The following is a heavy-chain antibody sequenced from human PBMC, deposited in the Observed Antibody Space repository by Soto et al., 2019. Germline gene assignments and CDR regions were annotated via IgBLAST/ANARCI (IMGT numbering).Heavy chain of an antibody. J-gene: IGHJ4*02. CDR1: GFTFSNYW. CDR3: EQSTWPVGNY. Sequence: VGSLRLSCEASGFTFSNYWMHWVRQGPGKGLVWVSRIKSDGSGISYADSVKGRFTISIDNAKNTLYLQMNSLRAEDTAVYYCEQSTWPVGNYWCQGILVTVPS. D-gene: IGHD2-2*01. V-gene: IGHV3-74*01. CDR2: IKSDGSGI.